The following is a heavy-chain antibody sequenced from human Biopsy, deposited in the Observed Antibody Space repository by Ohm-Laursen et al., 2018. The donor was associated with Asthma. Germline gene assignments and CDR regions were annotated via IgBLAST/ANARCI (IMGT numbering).Heavy chain of an antibody. Sequence: SAYVSSKTSVYTLKRVGITWVPQAPRQGLEWMVWISVSNGNTKVAQNLQDRVTMMTDTSTSTAYMELRSLRSDDTAVYFCARAVDDSHYYGIDVWGQGTTVTVS. V-gene: IGHV1-18*01. J-gene: IGHJ6*02. CDR2: ISVSNGNT. D-gene: IGHD4-23*01. CDR3: ARAVDDSHYYGIDV. CDR1: VYTLKRVG.